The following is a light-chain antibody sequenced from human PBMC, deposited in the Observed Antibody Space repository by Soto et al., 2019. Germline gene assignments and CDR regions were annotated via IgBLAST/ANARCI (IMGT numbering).Light chain of an antibody. Sequence: EIVLTQSPGTLSLSPGERATLSCRASQSVSRSYLAWYQQKPGQAPRLLIYGASSRATGIPDRFSGSGSGTAFTLTISRLEPEDFAVYYCQQYGSSPTTFGQGTKVEIK. V-gene: IGKV3-20*01. J-gene: IGKJ1*01. CDR2: GAS. CDR3: QQYGSSPTT. CDR1: QSVSRSY.